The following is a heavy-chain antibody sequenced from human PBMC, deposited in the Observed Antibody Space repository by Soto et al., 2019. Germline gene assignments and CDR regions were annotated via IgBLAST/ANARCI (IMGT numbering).Heavy chain of an antibody. CDR2: INPNSGGT. D-gene: IGHD2-15*01. CDR1: VYTFTGYY. CDR3: ARDLMVAATRGTTYYYYYGMDV. J-gene: IGHJ6*02. Sequence: ASVKVSCKASVYTFTGYYMHWVRQAPGQGLEWMGWINPNSGGTNYAQKFQGWVTMTRDTSISTAYMELSRLRSDDTAVYYCARDLMVAATRGTTYYYYYGMDVWGQGTTVTVSS. V-gene: IGHV1-2*04.